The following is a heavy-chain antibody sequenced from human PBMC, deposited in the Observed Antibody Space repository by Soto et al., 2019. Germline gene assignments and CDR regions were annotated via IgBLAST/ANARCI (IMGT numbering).Heavy chain of an antibody. CDR2: IIPFLDSA. D-gene: IGHD3-3*01. J-gene: IGHJ4*02. Sequence: SVKVSCKASGGTFSRSAISWVRQAPGQGLEWMGGIIPFLDSATYAQKFQGRLTITADESTTTAYMELTSLKSDDTALYYSARDMSLEYWGQGTPGTVSS. V-gene: IGHV1-69*13. CDR3: ARDMSLEY. CDR1: GGTFSRSA.